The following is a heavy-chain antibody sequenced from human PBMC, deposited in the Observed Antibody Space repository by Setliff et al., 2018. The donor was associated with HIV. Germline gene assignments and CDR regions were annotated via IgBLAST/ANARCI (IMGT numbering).Heavy chain of an antibody. D-gene: IGHD5-12*01. V-gene: IGHV3-15*01. Sequence: GGSLRLSCAASGFSFSNAWMNWVRQAPGKGLEWVGRIKSKADGETTDYAAPVKGRFTISRDDSKNTLYLQMNSLRAEDTAVYYCAKDSSKIVATINGGYFDSWGQGALVTVSS. CDR3: AKDSSKIVATINGGYFDS. J-gene: IGHJ4*02. CDR1: GFSFSNAW. CDR2: IKSKADGETT.